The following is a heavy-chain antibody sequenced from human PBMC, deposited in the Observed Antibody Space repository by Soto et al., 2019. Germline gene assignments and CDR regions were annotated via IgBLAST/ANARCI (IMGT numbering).Heavy chain of an antibody. CDR3: AAMVRGARPPYYYYYGMDV. D-gene: IGHD3-10*01. V-gene: IGHV1-2*02. Sequence: GASVKVSCKASGYTFTGYYMHWVRQAPGQGLEWMGWINPNSGGTNYAQKFQGRVTMTRDTSISTAYMELSRLRSDDTAVYYCAAMVRGARPPYYYYYGMDVWGQGTTVTVSS. J-gene: IGHJ6*02. CDR1: GYTFTGYY. CDR2: INPNSGGT.